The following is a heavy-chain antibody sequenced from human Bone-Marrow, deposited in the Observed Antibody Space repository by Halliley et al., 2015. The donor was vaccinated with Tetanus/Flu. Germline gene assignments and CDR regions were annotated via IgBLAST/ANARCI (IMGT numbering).Heavy chain of an antibody. D-gene: IGHD2-8*01. CDR2: ISYNGGNR. CDR1: GFTFSSYA. CDR3: AKDRIGYCTNAVCYAMDV. V-gene: IGHV3-30*18. J-gene: IGHJ6*02. Sequence: SLRLSCAASGFTFSSYAIHWVRQAPGRGLQWVAMISYNGGNRFYADFVEGRFTISRDNSKNTLYLQINSLRAEDTAVYYCAKDRIGYCTNAVCYAMDVWGQGTTVTVSS.